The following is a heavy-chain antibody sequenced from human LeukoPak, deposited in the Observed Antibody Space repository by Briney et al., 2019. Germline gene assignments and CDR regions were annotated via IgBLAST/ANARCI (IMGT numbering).Heavy chain of an antibody. V-gene: IGHV1-2*06. CDR1: GGTFSSYA. Sequence: ASVKVSCKASGGTFSSYAISWVRQAPGQGLEWMGRIDPNTGGTKSAKNFQGRVTMTRDTSISTAYMALSGLRSDDTAVYHCASLYDIVGTTVDYWGQGTLVTVSS. D-gene: IGHD1-26*01. CDR2: IDPNTGGT. J-gene: IGHJ4*02. CDR3: ASLYDIVGTTVDY.